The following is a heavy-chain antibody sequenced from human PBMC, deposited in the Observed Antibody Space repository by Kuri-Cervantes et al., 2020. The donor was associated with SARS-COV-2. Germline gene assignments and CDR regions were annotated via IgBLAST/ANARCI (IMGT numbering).Heavy chain of an antibody. V-gene: IGHV4-59*12. D-gene: IGHD3-22*01. J-gene: IGHJ3*02. CDR2: IYYSGGT. CDR1: DGSITSYY. Sequence: SETLSLTCTASDGSITSYYCSWTRQPPGKGLEWNGYIYYSGGTNYNPSLKSRVTISVDTSKNQFCLKLSSVTAADTAVYYCAIQVVPGDAVDIWGRGTMVTVSS. CDR3: AIQVVPGDAVDI.